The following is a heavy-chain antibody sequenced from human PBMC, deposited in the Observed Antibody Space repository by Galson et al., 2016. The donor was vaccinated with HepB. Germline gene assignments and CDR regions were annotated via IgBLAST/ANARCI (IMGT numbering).Heavy chain of an antibody. CDR1: GGSVNSDS. Sequence: SETLSLTCSVSGGSVNSDSWSWVRRPPGMGLEWIGYGHYSGSTNYSPSLKSRVSILLDTSKNQYSLRLTSVTAADTAVYYCARVRHIAAAGSFNYHSLDVWGHGTTVTVS. CDR2: GHYSGST. D-gene: IGHD6-13*01. CDR3: ARVRHIAAAGSFNYHSLDV. V-gene: IGHV4-59*02. J-gene: IGHJ6*02.